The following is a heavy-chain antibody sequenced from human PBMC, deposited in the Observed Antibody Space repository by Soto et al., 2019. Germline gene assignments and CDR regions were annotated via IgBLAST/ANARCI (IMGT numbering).Heavy chain of an antibody. J-gene: IGHJ2*01. CDR2: IIPIFGTA. CDR3: AREGGWQQRGDWYFDL. CDR1: GGTFSSYA. D-gene: IGHD6-13*01. Sequence: QVQLVQSGAAVKKPGSSVKVSCKASGGTFSSYAISWVRQAPGQGLEWMGGIIPIFGTANYAQKFQGRVTITADESTSTAYMELGSLRAEDPAVYYCAREGGWQQRGDWYFDLWGRGTLVTVSS. V-gene: IGHV1-69*12.